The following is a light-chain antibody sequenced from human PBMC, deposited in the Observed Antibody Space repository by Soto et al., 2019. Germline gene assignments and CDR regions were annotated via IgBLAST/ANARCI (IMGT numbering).Light chain of an antibody. V-gene: IGKV3-20*01. J-gene: IGKJ5*01. CDR2: GAS. Sequence: EIVLTQSPGTLSLSPGERATLSCRASQSVSSNFLAWYQQKPGQAPRPLIYGASSRATGIPDRFSGSGSGTGFTLTISRLEPEDFAVYYCQQYGSSPITFGQGTRLEIK. CDR3: QQYGSSPIT. CDR1: QSVSSNF.